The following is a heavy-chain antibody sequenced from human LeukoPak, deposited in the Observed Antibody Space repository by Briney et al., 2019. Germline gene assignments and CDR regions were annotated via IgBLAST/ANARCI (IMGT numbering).Heavy chain of an antibody. V-gene: IGHV4-4*07. D-gene: IGHD2-2*02. CDR2: IYTSGST. CDR1: GGSISSYY. Sequence: SETLSLTCTVSGGSISSYYWSWIRQPAGKGLEWIGRIYTSGSTNYNPSLKSRVTMSVDTSKNQFSLKLSSVTAADTAVYYCVGSTSCYRACYFEYWGQGTLVTVSS. J-gene: IGHJ4*02. CDR3: VGSTSCYRACYFEY.